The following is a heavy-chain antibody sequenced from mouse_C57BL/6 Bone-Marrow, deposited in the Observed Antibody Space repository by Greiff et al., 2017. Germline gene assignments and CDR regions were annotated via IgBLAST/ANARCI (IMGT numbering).Heavy chain of an antibody. D-gene: IGHD1-1*01. Sequence: EVQLVESGGDLVKPGGSLKLSCAASGFTFSSYGMSWVRQTPGKRLEWVATINSGGSYTYYPDSVKGRFTLSRDNAKNTLYLQMSSLKSEDTAMYYGARHPDYYGSSSLHYCEMDYWGQGTSVTVSS. J-gene: IGHJ4*01. V-gene: IGHV5-6*01. CDR1: GFTFSSYG. CDR2: INSGGSYT. CDR3: ARHPDYYGSSSLHYCEMDY.